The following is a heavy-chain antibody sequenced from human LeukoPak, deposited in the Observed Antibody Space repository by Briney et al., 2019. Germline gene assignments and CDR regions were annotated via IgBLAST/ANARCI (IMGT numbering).Heavy chain of an antibody. V-gene: IGHV3-13*01. CDR3: VSAKSGGVPGPTYYYYIDV. J-gene: IGHJ6*03. Sequence: AGGSLRLSCAASGFAFRMYDIHWVRQPTGKGLEWVSGITSSGDTSYASSVRGCFNLSRENAKTTSFLPFKNPKVGNTSVYYCVSAKSGGVPGPTYYYYIDVWGQGTTVIVSS. CDR1: GFAFRMYD. CDR2: ITSSGDT. D-gene: IGHD3-16*01.